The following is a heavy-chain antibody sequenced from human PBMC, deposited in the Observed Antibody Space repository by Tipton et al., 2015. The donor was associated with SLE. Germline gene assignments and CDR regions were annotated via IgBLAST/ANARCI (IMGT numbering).Heavy chain of an antibody. CDR3: ARGLGYYYMDV. CDR1: GGSVSSGSYY. V-gene: IGHV4-61*01. Sequence: TLSLTCTVSGGSVSSGSYYWSWIRQPPGKGLEWIGYIYYSGSTNYNPSLKSRVTISVDTSKNQFSLKLSSVTAADTAVYYCARGLGYYYMDVWGKGTTVNVSS. CDR2: IYYSGST. D-gene: IGHD3-16*01. J-gene: IGHJ6*03.